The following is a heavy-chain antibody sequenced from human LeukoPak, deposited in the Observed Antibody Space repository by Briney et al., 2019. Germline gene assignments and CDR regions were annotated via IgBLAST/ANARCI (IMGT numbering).Heavy chain of an antibody. CDR2: IYHSGTT. CDR3: SRGEDAYKGGNY. CDR1: GGSISSGGYY. D-gene: IGHD3-16*01. J-gene: IGHJ4*02. V-gene: IGHV4-30-2*01. Sequence: SQTLSLTCTVSGGSISSGGYYWSWIRQPPGKGLEWIGYIYHSGTTNYNPSLKSRVTISKDTSKNQFSLLLTSVTAADTALYYCSRGEDAYKGGNYWGRGTLVTVS.